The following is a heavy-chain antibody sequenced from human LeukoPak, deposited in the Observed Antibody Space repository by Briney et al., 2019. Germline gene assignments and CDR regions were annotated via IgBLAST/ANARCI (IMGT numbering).Heavy chain of an antibody. CDR2: IRTTAEGAKYA. J-gene: IGHJ4*02. D-gene: IGHD4-17*01. CDR1: GFSFTDYP. CDR3: ARNRERGYCDLTDY. Sequence: GGSLRLSCATSGFSFTDYPMNWVRQAPGKGLEWISNIRTTAEGAKYAYYADCVKGGGTISRDDGKNTLYLHMNNLRDDDTAVYYCARNRERGYCDLTDYWGQGTLVTVSS. V-gene: IGHV3-48*02.